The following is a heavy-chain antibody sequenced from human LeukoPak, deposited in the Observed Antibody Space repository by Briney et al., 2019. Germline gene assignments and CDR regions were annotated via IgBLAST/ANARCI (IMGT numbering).Heavy chain of an antibody. J-gene: IGHJ3*02. D-gene: IGHD4-17*01. CDR1: GFTFSDYY. V-gene: IGHV3-11*01. Sequence: GGSPRLSCAASGFTFSDYYMSWIRQAPGKGLEWVSYISSSGSTIYYADSVKGRFTISRDNAKNSLYLQMNSLRAEDTAVYYCARDPRPLEVTTHRLNAFDIWGQGTMVTVSS. CDR3: ARDPRPLEVTTHRLNAFDI. CDR2: ISSSGSTI.